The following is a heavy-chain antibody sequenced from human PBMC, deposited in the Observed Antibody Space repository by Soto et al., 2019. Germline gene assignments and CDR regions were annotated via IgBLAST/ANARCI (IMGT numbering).Heavy chain of an antibody. CDR2: IYHSGST. V-gene: IGHV4-39*07. D-gene: IGHD3-10*01. J-gene: IGHJ4*02. CDR3: ARFKGLVSEYYFDY. Sequence: PSETLSLTCTVSGGSISSGGYYWSWVRQPPGKGLEWIGEIYHSGSTNYNPSLKSRVTISVDKSKNQFSLKLSSVTAADTAVYYCARFKGLVSEYYFDYWGQGTLVTVSS. CDR1: GGSISSGGYY.